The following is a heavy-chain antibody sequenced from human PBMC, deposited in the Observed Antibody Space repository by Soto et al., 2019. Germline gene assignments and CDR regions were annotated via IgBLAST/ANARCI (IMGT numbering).Heavy chain of an antibody. D-gene: IGHD2-2*01. J-gene: IGHJ4*01. Sequence: WVRQMPGKGLEWMGRIDPRDSYTNYSPSFQCHVTISVDKSGDTSYLQWNSLKASDSAMYFCXRSYCLPNTSYNGCFDYWGRGTLVTVSS. CDR3: XRSYCLPNTSYNGCFDY. V-gene: IGHV5-10-1*01. CDR2: IDPRDSYT.